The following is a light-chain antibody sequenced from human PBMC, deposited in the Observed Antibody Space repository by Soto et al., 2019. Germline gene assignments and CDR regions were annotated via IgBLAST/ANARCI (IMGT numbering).Light chain of an antibody. J-gene: IGLJ2*01. CDR2: GNN. CDR1: SSNIGSNT. V-gene: IGLV1-44*01. Sequence: QSVLTQPPSASGTPGQRVTISCSGSSSNIGSNTVNWFQQLPGTAPKLLIYGNNQRPSGVPDRFSGSKSGTSSSLAISGLQSEDEADYYCSAYTGSSVAFGGGTKLTVL. CDR3: SAYTGSSVA.